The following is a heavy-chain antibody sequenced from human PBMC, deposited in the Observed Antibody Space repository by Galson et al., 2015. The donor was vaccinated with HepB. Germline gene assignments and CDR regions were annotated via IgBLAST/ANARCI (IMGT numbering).Heavy chain of an antibody. D-gene: IGHD6-19*01. J-gene: IGHJ4*02. CDR2: TYYRSKWYN. V-gene: IGHV6-1*01. CDR3: ARAPEQWLAEPNFDY. Sequence: CAISGDSVSSNSAAWNWIRQSPSRGLEWLGRTYYRSKWYNDYAVSVKSRITINPDTSKNQFSLQLNSVTPEDTAVYCCARAPEQWLAEPNFDYWGQGTLVTVSS. CDR1: GDSVSSNSAA.